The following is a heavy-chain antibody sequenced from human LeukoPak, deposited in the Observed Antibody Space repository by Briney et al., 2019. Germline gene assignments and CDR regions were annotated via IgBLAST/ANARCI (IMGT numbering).Heavy chain of an antibody. V-gene: IGHV3-30*02. J-gene: IGHJ5*02. D-gene: IGHD2-15*01. Sequence: GGSLRLSCVASGFSFSDYGMHWVRQTPGKGLECVAFIHYGGSNTYYADSVKGRITIPRDDSKNTLYLEMNSLRPEDTAVYYCARDSGGRGWFDPWGQGTLVTVSS. CDR2: IHYGGSNT. CDR3: ARDSGGRGWFDP. CDR1: GFSFSDYG.